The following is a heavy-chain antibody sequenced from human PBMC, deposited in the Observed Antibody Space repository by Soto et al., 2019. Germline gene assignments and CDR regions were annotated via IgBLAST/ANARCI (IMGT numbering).Heavy chain of an antibody. CDR1: GGTFNGYG. J-gene: IGHJ3*01. Sequence: QVQLVQSGAVVKKPGSSVEVSCNASGGTFNGYGISWVRQAPGQGLEWMGGTVPVFDTSKYAPRFQGRDTITADKSTSTAYMELSSVRSEDTAIYFCARGVSNSGAYYTGPSAYDLWGQGTLVIVSS. V-gene: IGHV1-69*06. CDR2: TVPVFDTS. CDR3: ARGVSNSGAYYTGPSAYDL. D-gene: IGHD3-10*01.